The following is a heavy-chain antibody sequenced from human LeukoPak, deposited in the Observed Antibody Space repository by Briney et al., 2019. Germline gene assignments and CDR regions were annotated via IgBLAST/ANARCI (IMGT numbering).Heavy chain of an antibody. Sequence: SETLSLTCAVDGGSFSGYYWSWIRQPPGKGLEWIGEINHSGSTNYNPSLKSRVTISGDTSKNQFSLKLSSVTAADTAVYYCARVRAPSGWDTYNWFDPWGQGTLVTVSS. CDR1: GGSFSGYY. D-gene: IGHD6-19*01. J-gene: IGHJ5*02. CDR2: INHSGST. V-gene: IGHV4-34*01. CDR3: ARVRAPSGWDTYNWFDP.